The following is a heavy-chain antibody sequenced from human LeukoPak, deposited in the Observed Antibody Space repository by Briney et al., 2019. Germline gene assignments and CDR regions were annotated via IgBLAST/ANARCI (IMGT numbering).Heavy chain of an antibody. CDR2: IYYSGST. D-gene: IGHD2-2*01. J-gene: IGHJ5*02. CDR3: ARHVGYCSSTSCYHWFDP. V-gene: IGHV4-39*01. CDR1: GGSISSSSYY. Sequence: SETLSLTCTVSGGSISSSSYYWGWIRQPPGKGLEWIGSIYYSGSTYYNPSLKSRVTISVDTSKNQFSLKLSSVTAADTAVYYCARHVGYCSSTSCYHWFDPWGQGTLVTVSS.